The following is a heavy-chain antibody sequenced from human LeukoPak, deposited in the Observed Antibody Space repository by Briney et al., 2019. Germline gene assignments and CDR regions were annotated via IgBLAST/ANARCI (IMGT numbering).Heavy chain of an antibody. J-gene: IGHJ4*02. CDR1: GGSFSGYY. Sequence: SETLSLTCAVSGGSFSGYYWSWVRQPPGKGLEWIGEIDESGSTNYNPSLKSRVTISVDTSKNQFSLKLSSVTAADTAVYYCARLGWCNSVSDYWGQGTLVTVPS. CDR3: ARLGWCNSVSDY. CDR2: IDESGST. D-gene: IGHD2-8*02. V-gene: IGHV4-34*01.